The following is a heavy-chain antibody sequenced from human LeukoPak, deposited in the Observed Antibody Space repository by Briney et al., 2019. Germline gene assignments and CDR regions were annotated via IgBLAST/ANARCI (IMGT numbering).Heavy chain of an antibody. Sequence: PGGSLRLSCAASGFTFTDYWMTWVRQAPGQGLEWMVNIRQDGGATFYGGSVKGRFTISRDNAKNSVFLQMNSLRAEDTAVYYCATSKDTAGGPYWGQGTLVTVSS. J-gene: IGHJ4*02. CDR1: GFTFTDYW. CDR3: ATSKDTAGGPY. D-gene: IGHD5-18*01. V-gene: IGHV3-7*01. CDR2: IRQDGGAT.